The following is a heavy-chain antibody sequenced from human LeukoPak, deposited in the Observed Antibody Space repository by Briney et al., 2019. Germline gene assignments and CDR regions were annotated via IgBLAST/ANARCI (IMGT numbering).Heavy chain of an antibody. CDR1: GFTFSTYW. J-gene: IGHJ5*02. V-gene: IGHV3-74*01. D-gene: IGHD3-16*01. CDR2: INRDGGTT. CDR3: ASDFWGSFDP. Sequence: PGGSLRLSCAAFGFTFSTYWMHWVRQAPGKGLVWVSRINRDGGTTDYADSVRGRFTISRDNAKNTLYLQMNSLRVDDTAVYYCASDFWGSFDPWGQGTLVTVSS.